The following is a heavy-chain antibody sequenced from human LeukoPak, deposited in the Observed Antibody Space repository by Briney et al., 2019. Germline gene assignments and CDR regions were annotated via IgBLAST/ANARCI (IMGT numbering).Heavy chain of an antibody. CDR3: ARDSYYYDSSGYPYYYYYMDV. D-gene: IGHD3-22*01. J-gene: IGHJ6*03. V-gene: IGHV4-59*01. CDR2: IYYSGST. Sequence: SETLSLTCTGSGGTSSSYHWSWLPQPPGKGLKGIGYIYYSGSTNYHPSLKSRVTISVATSKNQFSLKLSSVTAADTAVNYCARDSYYYDSSGYPYYYYYMDVWGKGTTVTVSS. CDR1: GGTSSSYH.